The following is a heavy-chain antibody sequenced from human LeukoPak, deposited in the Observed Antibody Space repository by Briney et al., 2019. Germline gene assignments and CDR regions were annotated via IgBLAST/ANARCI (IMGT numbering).Heavy chain of an antibody. J-gene: IGHJ5*02. CDR2: ISTYNGDT. V-gene: IGHV1-18*01. CDR1: GYTFSSYG. CDR3: VRGIQSDDTLTGP. D-gene: IGHD3-9*01. Sequence: GASVKVSCKTSGYTFSSYGINWVRQAPGQGLEWMGWISTYNGDTHYGQKVQGRVTMTTDTSTNTAYMELRSLTSDDTAVYYCVRGIQSDDTLTGPWGQGTLVTVSS.